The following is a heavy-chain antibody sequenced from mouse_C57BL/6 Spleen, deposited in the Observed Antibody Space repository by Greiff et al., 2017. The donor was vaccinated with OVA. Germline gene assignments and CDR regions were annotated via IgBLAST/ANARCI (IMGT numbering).Heavy chain of an antibody. CDR3: ARGGSSHFDY. CDR2: IDPSDSYT. J-gene: IGHJ2*01. CDR1: GYTFTSYW. D-gene: IGHD1-1*01. V-gene: IGHV1-59*01. Sequence: QVQLKQPGAELVRPGTSVKLSCKASGYTFTSYWMHWVKQRPGQGLEWIGVIDPSDSYTNYTQKFKGKATFTVDTSSSTAYMQLSSLTSEDPAVYYCARGGSSHFDYWGQGTTLTVSS.